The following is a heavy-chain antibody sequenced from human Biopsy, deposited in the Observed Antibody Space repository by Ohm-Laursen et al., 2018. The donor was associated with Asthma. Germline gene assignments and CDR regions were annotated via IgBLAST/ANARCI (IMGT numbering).Heavy chain of an antibody. V-gene: IGHV4-30-4*01. CDR1: GGYTGSSAHH. Sequence: QTLSLTCRVSGGYTGSSAHHWAWIRQAPGKGLEWIGFVFWSGSTHYSRSLERRVSISIDTATNEFSMKLWSVTPADTAVYFCARVVSYGDIYFGIDVWGPGNTVVVS. J-gene: IGHJ6*02. CDR2: VFWSGST. D-gene: IGHD4-17*01. CDR3: ARVVSYGDIYFGIDV.